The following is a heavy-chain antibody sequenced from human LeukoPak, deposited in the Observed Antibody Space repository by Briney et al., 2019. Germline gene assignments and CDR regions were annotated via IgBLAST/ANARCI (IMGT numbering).Heavy chain of an antibody. CDR1: GFTFRSKW. V-gene: IGHV3-21*01. CDR3: ARDVVTMVRGVIPYFDY. J-gene: IGHJ4*02. CDR2: ISSSSSYI. D-gene: IGHD3-10*01. Sequence: PGGSLRLSCAASGFTFRSKWMSWVRQAPGKGLEWVSSISSSSSYIYYADSVKGRFTISRDNAKNSLYLQMNSLRAEDTAVYYCARDVVTMVRGVIPYFDYWGQGTLVTVSS.